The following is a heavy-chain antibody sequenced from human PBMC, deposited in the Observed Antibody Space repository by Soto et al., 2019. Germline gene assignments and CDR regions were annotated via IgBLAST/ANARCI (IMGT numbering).Heavy chain of an antibody. V-gene: IGHV4-61*01. Sequence: QVQLQESGPGLVKPSETLSLTCTVSGGSVSSGSYYWSWIRQPPGKGLEWTGYIYYSGSTNYNPSLKSRVTISVDTSKNQFSLKLSSVTAADTAVYYCARVPIGSGYYLWGQGTLVTVSS. CDR2: IYYSGST. CDR1: GGSVSSGSYY. D-gene: IGHD3-22*01. J-gene: IGHJ4*02. CDR3: ARVPIGSGYYL.